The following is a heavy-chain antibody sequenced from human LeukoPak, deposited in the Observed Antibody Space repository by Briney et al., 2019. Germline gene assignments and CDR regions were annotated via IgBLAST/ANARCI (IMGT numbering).Heavy chain of an antibody. J-gene: IGHJ5*02. Sequence: GGSLRLSCAASGFTFSSYSMNWVRQAPGKGLKWSSSISSSSSYIYDADSVKGRFTISRDNAKNSLYLQMNSLRAEDTAVYYCARDRRYCSSTSCYSRWFDPWGQGTLVTVSS. V-gene: IGHV3-21*01. CDR3: ARDRRYCSSTSCYSRWFDP. D-gene: IGHD2-2*01. CDR1: GFTFSSYS. CDR2: ISSSSSYI.